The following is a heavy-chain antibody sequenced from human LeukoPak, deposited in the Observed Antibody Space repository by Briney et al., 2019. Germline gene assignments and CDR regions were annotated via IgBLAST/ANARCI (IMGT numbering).Heavy chain of an antibody. Sequence: GGSLRLSCAVSGITITSNYMSWVRQAPGKGLGWISVMYSGGTTFYAESVKGRFTISRDHSKNTLHLQMNSLRAEDTAVYYCAREIYGSANGDHWGQGTLVTVSS. CDR3: AREIYGSANGDH. D-gene: IGHD3-10*01. CDR1: GITITSNY. V-gene: IGHV3-66*01. CDR2: MYSGGTT. J-gene: IGHJ5*02.